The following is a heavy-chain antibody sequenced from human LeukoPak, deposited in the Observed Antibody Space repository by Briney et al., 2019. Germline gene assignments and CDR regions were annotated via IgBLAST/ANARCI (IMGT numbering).Heavy chain of an antibody. J-gene: IGHJ3*02. CDR3: ARDSNFVGVSAFDI. Sequence: ASVKVSCKSSGYTFTNFGFTCGRQAPGHGLEWMGWVSSYNGDTNYAQKFQGRVSMTTDTSKSTAYMDLRSLRSDDTAVYFCARDSNFVGVSAFDIWGQGTMVTVSS. CDR2: VSSYNGDT. D-gene: IGHD4-11*01. V-gene: IGHV1-18*01. CDR1: GYTFTNFG.